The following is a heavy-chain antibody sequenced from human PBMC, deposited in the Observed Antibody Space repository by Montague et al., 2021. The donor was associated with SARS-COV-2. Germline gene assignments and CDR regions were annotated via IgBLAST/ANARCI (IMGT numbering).Heavy chain of an antibody. CDR3: ARRIDYYGIDV. D-gene: IGHD1-26*01. V-gene: IGHV4-61*02. CDR2: IDTSGNT. CDR1: GGFISSGSHY. Sequence: TLSLTCTLSGGFISSGSHYWSWIRQPAGKGLEWIGRIDTSGNTKYXSSLKSRATISVDTSKNQFSLKLSSVTAADTAVYYCARRIDYYGIDVWGQGTTVTVSS. J-gene: IGHJ6*02.